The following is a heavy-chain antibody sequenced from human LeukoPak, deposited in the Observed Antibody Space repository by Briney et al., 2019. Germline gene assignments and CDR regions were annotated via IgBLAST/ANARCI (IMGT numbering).Heavy chain of an antibody. Sequence: ASETLSLTCTVSGASVSSGSYYWTWIRQPPGKGLEWIGYIYYSSGSTNYNPSLKSRVTMSVDTSTNQFSLRLSSVTDADTAVFYCARHWGYNSVWPGHWYFDIWGRGTQVTVSS. J-gene: IGHJ2*01. CDR2: IYYSSGST. CDR1: GASVSSGSYY. V-gene: IGHV4-61*01. CDR3: ARHWGYNSVWPGHWYFDI. D-gene: IGHD6-19*01.